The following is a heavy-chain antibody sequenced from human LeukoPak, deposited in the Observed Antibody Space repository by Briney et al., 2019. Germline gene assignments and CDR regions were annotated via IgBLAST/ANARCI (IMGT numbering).Heavy chain of an antibody. CDR2: IVVGSGNT. CDR1: GFTFTSSA. CDR3: ARVRGGVMGHFDY. J-gene: IGHJ4*02. Sequence: GASVKVSCKASGFTFTSSAMQWVRQARGQRLEWIGWIVVGSGNTNYAQKFQERVTITRDMSTSTAYMELSSLRSEDTAVYYCARVRGGVMGHFDYWGQGTLVTVSS. D-gene: IGHD2-21*01. V-gene: IGHV1-58*02.